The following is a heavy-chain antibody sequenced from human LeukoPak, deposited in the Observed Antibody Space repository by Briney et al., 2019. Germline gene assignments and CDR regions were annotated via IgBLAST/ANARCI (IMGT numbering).Heavy chain of an antibody. D-gene: IGHD6-19*01. CDR3: ARADLSSGWYIVDY. Sequence: ASVKVSCKASGYTFTGYYVHWVRQAPGQGLEWMGWIDPNSGGTNYAQSFQGRVTMTRDTSISTAYMDLSRLRSDDTAVYYCARADLSSGWYIVDYWGQGTLVTVSS. CDR1: GYTFTGYY. V-gene: IGHV1-2*02. CDR2: IDPNSGGT. J-gene: IGHJ4*02.